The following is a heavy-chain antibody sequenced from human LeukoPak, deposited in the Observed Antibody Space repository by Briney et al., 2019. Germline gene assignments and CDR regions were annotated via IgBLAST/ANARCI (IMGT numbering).Heavy chain of an antibody. CDR2: IYYSGST. CDR1: GGSISSNNYY. CDR3: ARHYWSDPFDY. J-gene: IGHJ4*02. Sequence: SETLSLTCTVSGGSISSNNYYWGWVRQPPEKGLEWIGSIYYSGSTYYNPSLESRVTISVDTSKNQFSLKLTSVTAADTAVYFCARHYWSDPFDYWGQGTLVTVSS. D-gene: IGHD1-1*01. V-gene: IGHV4-39*01.